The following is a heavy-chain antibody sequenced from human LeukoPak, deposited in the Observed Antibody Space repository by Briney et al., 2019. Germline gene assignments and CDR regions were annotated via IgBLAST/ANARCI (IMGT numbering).Heavy chain of an antibody. Sequence: PGGSLRLSCAASDFTFSDYGMHWVRQAPGKGLEWVAFIRFDGGNEIYGDSVKGRFTISRDDSKDTLYLQMNSLSAEDTAVYFCAKAGYSTSWYYLDIWGQGTLVTVSS. CDR2: IRFDGGNE. J-gene: IGHJ4*02. D-gene: IGHD6-13*01. CDR3: AKAGYSTSWYYLDI. V-gene: IGHV3-30*02. CDR1: DFTFSDYG.